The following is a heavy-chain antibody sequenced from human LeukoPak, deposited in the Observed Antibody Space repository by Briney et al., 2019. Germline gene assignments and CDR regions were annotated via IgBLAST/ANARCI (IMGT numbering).Heavy chain of an antibody. CDR1: GYTFTGYS. Sequence: GPSVKLSCTASGYTFTGYSMHRVPQAPGLGVGWMGWVNPNIVGANYPQKFHGRVAMTRYTAISTAYIELSRLRSGEPSVYYYVREGYYYGWGSYYDSLYYYYYMDVWGKGTTVTISS. D-gene: IGHD3-10*01. CDR2: VNPNIVGA. V-gene: IGHV1-2*02. J-gene: IGHJ6*03. CDR3: VREGYYYGWGSYYDSLYYYYYMDV.